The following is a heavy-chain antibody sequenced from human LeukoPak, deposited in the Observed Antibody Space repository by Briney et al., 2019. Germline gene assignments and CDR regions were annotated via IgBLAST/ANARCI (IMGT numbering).Heavy chain of an antibody. D-gene: IGHD2-15*01. Sequence: SQTLSLTCTVSGGSISSGSYYWSWIRQPAGKGLEWIGSIYTSGSTNYNPSLKSRVTISVDTSKNQFSLKLSSVTAADTAVYYCAIVYCSGGSCYGREAFDIWGQGTMVTVSS. V-gene: IGHV4-61*02. CDR1: GGSISSGSYY. CDR3: AIVYCSGGSCYGREAFDI. CDR2: IYTSGST. J-gene: IGHJ3*02.